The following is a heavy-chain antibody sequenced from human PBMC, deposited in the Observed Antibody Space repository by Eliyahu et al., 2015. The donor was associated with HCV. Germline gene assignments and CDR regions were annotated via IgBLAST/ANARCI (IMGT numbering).Heavy chain of an antibody. J-gene: IGHJ3*02. CDR3: ARDAAVAAPADLDVFDM. CDR1: GFTFXGYY. D-gene: IGHD6-19*01. V-gene: IGHV1-2*02. Sequence: QVQLGQSGAEVKKPGASVXVSCEAHGFTFXGYYMHWXRXXPGQGLEWMGWIACYSGATNYAQKFQGRVTMTRDTSFSTIYMDLSGLRSDDTAVYYCARDAAVAAPADLDVFDMWGQGTMVTVSS. CDR2: IACYSGAT.